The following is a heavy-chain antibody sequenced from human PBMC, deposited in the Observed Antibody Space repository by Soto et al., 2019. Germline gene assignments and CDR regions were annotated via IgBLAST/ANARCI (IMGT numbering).Heavy chain of an antibody. V-gene: IGHV1-18*01. CDR3: ARVWYYDSSGYYAFDY. D-gene: IGHD3-22*01. J-gene: IGHJ4*01. Sequence: QLQMVQSGAEVKKPGASVRVFCKASGDGFSNYGFSWVRQAPGQGLKWMGWISAYDGQTNYTKKFQGRVTMTTDTSSSTAYMELRSLGSDDTAVYYCARVWYYDSSGYYAFDYWGLGTLVTVSS. CDR2: ISAYDGQT. CDR1: GDGFSNYG.